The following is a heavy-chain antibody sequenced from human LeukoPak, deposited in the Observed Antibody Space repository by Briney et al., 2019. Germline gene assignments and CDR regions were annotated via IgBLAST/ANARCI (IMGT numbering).Heavy chain of an antibody. Sequence: PGKSLRLSCAASGFILRTFAVHWLRQAPGKGLEWVAVFSHDGSYEYYIDSVNGRFTLYIDISQQTLSLQMSSLRAEDTAVYFCARQDGSLFYHYNYMDHWGKRTMVIVSS. CDR1: GFILRTFA. CDR3: ARQDGSLFYHYNYMDH. J-gene: IGHJ6*03. CDR2: FSHDGSYE. V-gene: IGHV3-30*04. D-gene: IGHD6-25*01.